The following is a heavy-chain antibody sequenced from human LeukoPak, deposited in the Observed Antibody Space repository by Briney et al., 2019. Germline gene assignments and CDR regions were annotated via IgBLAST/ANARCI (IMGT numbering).Heavy chain of an antibody. Sequence: ASVKVSCKASGYTFTSYHMHWVRQAPGQGLEWMGIINPSGGSTSYAQKFQGRVTMTRDMSTSTVYMELSSLRSEDTAAYYCARLAHNYALLTGYYPYLDYFDFRHQGTLVTVS. V-gene: IGHV1-46*01. CDR1: GYTFTSYH. CDR3: ARLAHNYALLTGYYPYLDYFDF. CDR2: INPSGGST. D-gene: IGHD3-9*01. J-gene: IGHJ4*02.